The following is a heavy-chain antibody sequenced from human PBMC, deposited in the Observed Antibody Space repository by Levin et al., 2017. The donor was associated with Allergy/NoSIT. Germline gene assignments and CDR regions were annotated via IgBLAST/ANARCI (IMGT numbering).Heavy chain of an antibody. D-gene: IGHD2-8*01. Sequence: SLKISCAASGFTFDDDAMHWVRQTPGKGLEWVAAINWNGASVAYADSVKGRFTISRDNANNTLYLQMTSLRAEDTALYYCVKDAAGNGAYYYFYHGMDVWGQGTAVTVSS. V-gene: IGHV3-9*01. CDR3: VKDAAGNGAYYYFYHGMDV. CDR1: GFTFDDDA. J-gene: IGHJ6*02. CDR2: INWNGASV.